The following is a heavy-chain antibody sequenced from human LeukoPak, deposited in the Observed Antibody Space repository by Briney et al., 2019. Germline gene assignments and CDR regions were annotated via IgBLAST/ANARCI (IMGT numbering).Heavy chain of an antibody. J-gene: IGHJ4*02. V-gene: IGHV1-46*01. CDR1: GYIFTTYY. CDR3: ARVGATGATADN. D-gene: IGHD2-21*02. Sequence: ASVKVSCKASGYIFTTYYMHWLRQAPGQGPEWMGIINPRGGSTDYAQKFQGRVTMTSDTSTSTVYMELKSLRSEDMAVYFCARVGATGATADNWGQGTLVTVSS. CDR2: INPRGGST.